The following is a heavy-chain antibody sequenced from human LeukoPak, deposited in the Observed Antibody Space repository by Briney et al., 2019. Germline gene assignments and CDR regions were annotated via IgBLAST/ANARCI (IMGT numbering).Heavy chain of an antibody. V-gene: IGHV3-30*04. CDR2: ISYSGQQK. D-gene: IGHD3-10*01. Sequence: GGSLRLSCAASGFSFSDYAMHWVRQGPGKGLEWVAVISYSGQQKYYGDSVKGRFTVSRDNPKNTLYLQMNSLRAEDTAVYYCARDRGXAXGFDAFD. J-gene: IGHJ3*01. CDR1: GFSFSDYA. CDR3: ARDRGXAXGFDAFD.